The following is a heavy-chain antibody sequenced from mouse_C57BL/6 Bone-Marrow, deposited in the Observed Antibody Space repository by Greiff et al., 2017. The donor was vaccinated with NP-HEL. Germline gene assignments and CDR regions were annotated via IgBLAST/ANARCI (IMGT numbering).Heavy chain of an antibody. V-gene: IGHV3-6*01. J-gene: IGHJ3*01. CDR2: ISYDGSN. CDR3: ARDGKGLFAY. D-gene: IGHD2-1*01. CDR1: GYSITSGYY. Sequence: EVKLQESGPGLVKPSQSLSLTCSVTGYSITSGYYWNWIRQSPGNKLEWMGYISYDGSNNYNPSLKNRISITRDTSNNQFFLKLNSVTTEDTATYYCARDGKGLFAYWGQGTLVTVSA.